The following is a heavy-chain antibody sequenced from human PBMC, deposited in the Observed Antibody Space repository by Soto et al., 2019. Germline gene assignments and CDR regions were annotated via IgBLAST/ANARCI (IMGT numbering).Heavy chain of an antibody. V-gene: IGHV3-21*01. CDR2: ISSSSSYI. D-gene: IGHD3-10*01. CDR3: AIDSGMVRGVIQYYYYYGMDV. CDR1: GFTFSSYS. J-gene: IGHJ6*02. Sequence: EVQLVESGGGLVKPGGSLRLSCAASGFTFSSYSMNWVRQAPGKGLEWVSSISSSSSYIYYADSVKGRFTISRDNAKNSLYLQMNSLRAEDTAVYYCAIDSGMVRGVIQYYYYYGMDVWGQGTTVTVSS.